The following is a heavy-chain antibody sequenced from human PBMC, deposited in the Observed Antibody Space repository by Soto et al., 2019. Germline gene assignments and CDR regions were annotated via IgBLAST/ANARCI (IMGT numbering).Heavy chain of an antibody. J-gene: IGHJ4*02. Sequence: GGALRLSCAASGFIFSKAWMHWVRQAPGKGLVWVSRITGDGSGTEYADSLRGRFTVSRDNAKNTLYLQMNSLRAEDTGVYYCAALRVRSPFDSWGQGPLAT. CDR1: GFIFSKAW. CDR3: AALRVRSPFDS. D-gene: IGHD3-10*01. CDR2: ITGDGSGT. V-gene: IGHV3-74*03.